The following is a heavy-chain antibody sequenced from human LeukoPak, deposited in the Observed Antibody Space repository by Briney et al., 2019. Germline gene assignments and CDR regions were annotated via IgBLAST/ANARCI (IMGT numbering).Heavy chain of an antibody. CDR2: IYPGDSDT. CDR1: GYSFTNYW. J-gene: IGHJ4*02. D-gene: IGHD6-13*01. Sequence: GESLKISCKGSGYSFTNYWIAWVRQMPGKGLEWMGIIYPGDSDTKYSPSFQGQVTISADKSISTAYLQWSSLKASDTAIYYCARQDGYSSSWYDYWGQGTLVTVSS. V-gene: IGHV5-51*01. CDR3: ARQDGYSSSWYDY.